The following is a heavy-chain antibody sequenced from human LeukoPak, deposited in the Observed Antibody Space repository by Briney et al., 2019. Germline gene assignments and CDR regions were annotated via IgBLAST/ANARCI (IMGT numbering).Heavy chain of an antibody. J-gene: IGHJ5*02. D-gene: IGHD6-19*01. CDR3: ARDGYSSGWYVDWFDP. CDR1: GYTFTSYG. V-gene: IGHV1-18*01. Sequence: ASVKVSCKASGYTFTSYGISWVRQAPGQGLEWMGWISAYNGNTNYAQKLQGRVTMTTDTSTSTAYMELRSLRSDDTAVYYCARDGYSSGWYVDWFDPGAREPWSPSPQ. CDR2: ISAYNGNT.